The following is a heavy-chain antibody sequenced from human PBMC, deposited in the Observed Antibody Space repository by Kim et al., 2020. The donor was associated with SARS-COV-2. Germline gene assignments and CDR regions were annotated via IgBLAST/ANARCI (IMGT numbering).Heavy chain of an antibody. CDR3: ARNDYYYGMDV. J-gene: IGHJ6*02. V-gene: IGHV3-33*01. CDR2: IWYDGSNK. CDR1: GFTFSTYG. Sequence: GGSLRLSCAASGFTFSTYGMHWVRQAPGKGLEWVAFIWYDGSNKYYADSVKGRFTISRDNSKNTLYLQMNSLRAEDTAVYYCARNDYYYGMDVWGQGTTVTVSS.